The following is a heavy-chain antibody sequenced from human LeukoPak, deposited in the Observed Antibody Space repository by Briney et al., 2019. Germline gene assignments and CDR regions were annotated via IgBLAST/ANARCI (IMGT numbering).Heavy chain of an antibody. V-gene: IGHV4-39*01. CDR1: GGSISSYY. Sequence: SETLSLTCTVSGGSISSYYWSWIRQPPGKGLEWIGSIYYSGSTYYNPSLKSRVTISVDTSKNQFSLKLSSVTAADTAVYYCARLPRTYCGGDCYSYYFDYWGQGTLVTVSS. CDR2: IYYSGST. D-gene: IGHD2-21*01. J-gene: IGHJ4*02. CDR3: ARLPRTYCGGDCYSYYFDY.